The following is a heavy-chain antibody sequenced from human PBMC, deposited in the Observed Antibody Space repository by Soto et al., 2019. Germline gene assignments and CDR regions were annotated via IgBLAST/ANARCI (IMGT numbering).Heavy chain of an antibody. V-gene: IGHV1-3*01. CDR1: GYTFTSYA. J-gene: IGHJ6*03. Sequence: GASVKVSCKASGYTFTSYAMHWVRQAPGQRLEWMGWINAGNGNTKYSQKFQGRVTITRDTSASTAYMELSSLRSEDTAVYYCAKEGYQLLFGYYYYYYMDVWGKGTTVTRLL. CDR2: INAGNGNT. D-gene: IGHD2-2*01. CDR3: AKEGYQLLFGYYYYYYMDV.